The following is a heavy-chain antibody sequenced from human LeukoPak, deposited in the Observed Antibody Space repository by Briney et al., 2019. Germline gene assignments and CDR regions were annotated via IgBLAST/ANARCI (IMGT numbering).Heavy chain of an antibody. Sequence: SETLSLTCAVYGGSFSGYYWSWIRQPPGNGLEWIGEINHSGSTNYNPSLKSRVTISVDTSKNQFSLKLSSVTAADTAVYYCARARYSSRRKDYWGQGTLVTVSS. CDR3: ARARYSSRRKDY. CDR1: GGSFSGYY. CDR2: INHSGST. D-gene: IGHD6-13*01. V-gene: IGHV4-34*01. J-gene: IGHJ4*02.